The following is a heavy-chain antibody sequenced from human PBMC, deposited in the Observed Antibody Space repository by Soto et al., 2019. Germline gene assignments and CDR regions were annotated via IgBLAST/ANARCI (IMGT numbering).Heavy chain of an antibody. D-gene: IGHD1-1*01. V-gene: IGHV3-53*01. CDR1: GLTVSGKKY. J-gene: IGHJ3*01. CDR2: LYDVDGS. Sequence: QTGGSLRLSCVASGLTVSGKKYVAWVRQAPGKGLEWVSALYDVDGSFYADSVKGRFTTSSDSSKTTVYLQMNGLRPDDTAVYYCATWHEREHAYDVWGQGTTVTVSS. CDR3: ATWHEREHAYDV.